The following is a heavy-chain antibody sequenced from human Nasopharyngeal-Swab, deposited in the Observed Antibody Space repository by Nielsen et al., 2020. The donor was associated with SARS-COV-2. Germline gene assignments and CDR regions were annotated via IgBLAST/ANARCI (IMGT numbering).Heavy chain of an antibody. CDR2: IKSKTDGGTT. J-gene: IGHJ4*02. Sequence: WIRQPPGKGLEWVGRIKSKTDGGTTDYAAPVKGRFTISRDDSKNTLYLQMNSLKTEDTAVYYCTTELYYYGSGSYYKGFADWGQGTLVTASS. CDR3: TTELYYYGSGSYYKGFAD. D-gene: IGHD3-10*01. V-gene: IGHV3-15*01.